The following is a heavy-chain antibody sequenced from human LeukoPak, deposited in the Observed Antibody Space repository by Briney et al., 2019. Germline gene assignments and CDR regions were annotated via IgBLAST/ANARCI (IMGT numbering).Heavy chain of an antibody. Sequence: GGSLRLSCAASGFTFSSYGMHWVRQAPGKGLEWVAVISYDGSNKYYADSAKGRFTISRDNSKNTLYLQMNSLRAEDTAVYYCAKYPTAFCSGGSCPDDYWGQGTLVTASS. D-gene: IGHD2-15*01. CDR3: AKYPTAFCSGGSCPDDY. CDR2: ISYDGSNK. J-gene: IGHJ4*02. CDR1: GFTFSSYG. V-gene: IGHV3-30*18.